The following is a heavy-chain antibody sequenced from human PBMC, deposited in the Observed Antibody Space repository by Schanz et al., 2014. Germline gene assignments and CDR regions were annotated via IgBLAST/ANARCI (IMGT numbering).Heavy chain of an antibody. Sequence: EVQLVESGGGLVQPGGSLRLSCATSGLTFTSAWMSWVRQAPGKGLEWVSSISSGGGSTYYADSVKGRFTISRDNSKNTLYLQMKSLRAEDTAVYYCARVKYCTITRCYRTETEGIYYMDVWGKGTTVTGSS. CDR2: ISSGGGST. V-gene: IGHV3-23*04. CDR3: ARVKYCTITRCYRTETEGIYYMDV. CDR1: GLTFTSAW. D-gene: IGHD2-2*01. J-gene: IGHJ6*03.